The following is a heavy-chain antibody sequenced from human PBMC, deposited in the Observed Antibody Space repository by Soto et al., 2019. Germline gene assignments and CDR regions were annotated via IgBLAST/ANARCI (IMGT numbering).Heavy chain of an antibody. Sequence: QVQLVQSGAEVKKPGSSVKVSCKASGGTFSSYTISWVRQAPGQGLEWMGRIIPILGIANYAQKFQGRVTITADKSTSTAYMELSSLRSEDTAVYYCARDAKWLRPFDYWGQGTLVTVSS. CDR3: ARDAKWLRPFDY. V-gene: IGHV1-69*08. D-gene: IGHD5-12*01. J-gene: IGHJ4*02. CDR1: GGTFSSYT. CDR2: IIPILGIA.